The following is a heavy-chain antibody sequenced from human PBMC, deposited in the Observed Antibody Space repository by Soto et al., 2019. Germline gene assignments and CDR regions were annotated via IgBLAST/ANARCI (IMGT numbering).Heavy chain of an antibody. J-gene: IGHJ4*02. CDR2: ISWNSGKI. CDR3: AKARGGSSDHYLDY. Sequence: EVQLVESGGGLEQPGRSLRLSCVASGFRFDDYAMHWVRQALGKGLEWVSGISWNSGKIGYADSVKGRCTISRDNVKNSLYLQMNSLRAEDTALYYCAKARGGSSDHYLDYWGQGTLVTVSS. CDR1: GFRFDDYA. V-gene: IGHV3-9*01. D-gene: IGHD6-13*01.